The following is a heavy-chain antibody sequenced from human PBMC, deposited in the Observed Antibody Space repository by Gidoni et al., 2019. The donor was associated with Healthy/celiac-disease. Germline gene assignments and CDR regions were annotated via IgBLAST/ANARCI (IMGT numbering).Heavy chain of an antibody. J-gene: IGHJ4*02. Sequence: EVQLLESGGGLVQHGGSLRLSCAVSGFTFSSYAMSWVRQAPGKGLECVSAISGSGGSTYYADSVKCRFTISRDNSKNTLYLQMNSLRAEDTAVYYCAKLGIVVPAAQQDYWGQGTLVTVSS. D-gene: IGHD2-2*01. V-gene: IGHV3-23*01. CDR1: GFTFSSYA. CDR2: ISGSGGST. CDR3: AKLGIVVPAAQQDY.